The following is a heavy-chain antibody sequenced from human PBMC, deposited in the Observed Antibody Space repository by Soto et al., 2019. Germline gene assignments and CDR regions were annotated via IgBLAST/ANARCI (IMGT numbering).Heavy chain of an antibody. CDR1: GGSISSYY. CDR3: ARDIMGGRIDV. D-gene: IGHD1-26*01. J-gene: IGHJ6*02. V-gene: IGHV4-59*01. CDR2: IYYSGST. Sequence: LSLTCTVSGGSISSYYWSWIRQPPGKGLEWIGYIYYSGSTNYNPSLKSRVTISVDTSKNQFSLKLSSVTAADTAVYYCARDIMGGRIDVWGQGTTVTVSS.